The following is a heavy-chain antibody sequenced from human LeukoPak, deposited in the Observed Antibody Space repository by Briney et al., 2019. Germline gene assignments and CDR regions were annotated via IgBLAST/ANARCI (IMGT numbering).Heavy chain of an antibody. J-gene: IGHJ4*02. V-gene: IGHV3-21*01. Sequence: GGSLRLSCAASEFTFSSCSMNWVRQAPGKGLEWVSSISSTSTYIYYAVSVKGRFTISRDNAKNSLYLQMNSLRAEDTAVYYCAREHYYDSSGYYWVWGQGTLVTVSS. CDR1: EFTFSSCS. CDR3: AREHYYDSSGYYWV. D-gene: IGHD3-22*01. CDR2: ISSTSTYI.